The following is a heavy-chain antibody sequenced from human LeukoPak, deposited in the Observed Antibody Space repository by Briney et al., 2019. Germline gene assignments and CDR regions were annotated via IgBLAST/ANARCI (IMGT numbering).Heavy chain of an antibody. V-gene: IGHV3-33*06. CDR3: AKDPTYCTNGVCYRSNYYMDV. CDR1: GFTFSSYG. D-gene: IGHD2-8*01. J-gene: IGHJ6*03. CDR2: IWYDGSNK. Sequence: GGSLRLSCAASGFTFSSYGMHWVRQAPGKGLEWVAVIWYDGSNKYYADSVKGRFTISSDNSKNTLYLQMNSLRAEDTAVYYCAKDPTYCTNGVCYRSNYYMDVWGKGTTVTVSS.